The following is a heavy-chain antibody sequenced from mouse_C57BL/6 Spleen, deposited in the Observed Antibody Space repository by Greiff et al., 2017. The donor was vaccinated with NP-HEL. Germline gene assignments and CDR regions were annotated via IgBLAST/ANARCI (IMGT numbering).Heavy chain of an antibody. V-gene: IGHV5-16*01. Sequence: EVMLVESEGGLVQPGSSMKLSCTASGLPFSDYSMAWVRQVPKKGLEWVANINYDGSSTDYLDSLKSRFIISRDNAKNILYLQMSSLKSEDTATYYCARGNWDYFDYWGQGTTLTVSS. D-gene: IGHD4-1*01. J-gene: IGHJ2*01. CDR2: INYDGSST. CDR1: GLPFSDYS. CDR3: ARGNWDYFDY.